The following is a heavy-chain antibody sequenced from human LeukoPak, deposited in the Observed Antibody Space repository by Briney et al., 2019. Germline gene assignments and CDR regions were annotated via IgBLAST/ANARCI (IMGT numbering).Heavy chain of an antibody. CDR1: GFTFSSYW. CDR2: IKQDGTDK. J-gene: IGHJ5*02. Sequence: GGSLRLSCAASGFTFSSYWMSWVRQAPGKGLEWVANIKQDGTDKYYVDSVKGRFTISRDDAKTSLYLQMNSLRAEDTAVYYCARASDPWLQLTWGQGTLVTVSS. D-gene: IGHD5-24*01. V-gene: IGHV3-7*02. CDR3: ARASDPWLQLT.